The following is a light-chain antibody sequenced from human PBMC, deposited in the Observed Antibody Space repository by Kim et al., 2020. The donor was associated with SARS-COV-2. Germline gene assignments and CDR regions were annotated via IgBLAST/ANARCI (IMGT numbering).Light chain of an antibody. V-gene: IGLV1-40*01. CDR2: GNN. Sequence: QSVLTQPPSVSGAPGQRVTISCTGSSSNIGAGYDVHWYQQLPGTAPKVLIYGNNNRPSGVPDRFSGSKSGTSASLAITGLQAEHEADYYCQSYDSSLSGVVFGGGTQLTVL. CDR1: SSNIGAGYD. CDR3: QSYDSSLSGVV. J-gene: IGLJ2*01.